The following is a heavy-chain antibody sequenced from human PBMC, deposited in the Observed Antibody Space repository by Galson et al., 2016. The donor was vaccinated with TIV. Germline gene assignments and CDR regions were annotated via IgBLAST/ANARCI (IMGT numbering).Heavy chain of an antibody. Sequence: SVKVSCKASGYIFTSWYIHWVRQAPGQGLEWVGIVNPSGGTTSYAQKFQGRVTMTRDTSTSTVYMELNILKSDDTAVYYCASSSSYHHLVNWFDPWGQGTLLTVSS. D-gene: IGHD3-16*02. J-gene: IGHJ5*02. CDR1: GYIFTSWY. CDR3: ASSSSYHHLVNWFDP. CDR2: VNPSGGTT. V-gene: IGHV1-46*01.